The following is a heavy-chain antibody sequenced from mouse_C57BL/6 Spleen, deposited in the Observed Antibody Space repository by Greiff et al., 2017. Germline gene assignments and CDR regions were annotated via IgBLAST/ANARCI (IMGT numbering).Heavy chain of an antibody. D-gene: IGHD2-3*01. J-gene: IGHJ4*01. V-gene: IGHV5-4*01. Sequence: DVHLVESGGGLVKPGGSLKLSCAASGSTFSSYAMSWVRQTPEKRLEWVATISVGGSYTNYPDNVKGRFTIARDNAKNNLYLQVSHLKSEDTAMYYCARERLLYAMGYWGQGTSVTVSS. CDR3: ARERLLYAMGY. CDR1: GSTFSSYA. CDR2: ISVGGSYT.